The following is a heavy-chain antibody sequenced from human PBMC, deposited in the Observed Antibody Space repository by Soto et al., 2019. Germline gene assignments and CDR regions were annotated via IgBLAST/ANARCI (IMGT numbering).Heavy chain of an antibody. CDR2: INAGNGNT. D-gene: IGHD1-26*01. CDR1: GYTFTSYA. V-gene: IGHV1-3*01. J-gene: IGHJ4*02. Sequence: QVPLVQSGAEVKKPGASVKVSCKASGYTFTSYAMHWVRQAPGQRLEWMGWINAGNGNTKYSQKFQGRVTITRDTSASTAYMELSCLRSEDTAVYYCARSPSRRMGATPADYWGQGTLVTVSS. CDR3: ARSPSRRMGATPADY.